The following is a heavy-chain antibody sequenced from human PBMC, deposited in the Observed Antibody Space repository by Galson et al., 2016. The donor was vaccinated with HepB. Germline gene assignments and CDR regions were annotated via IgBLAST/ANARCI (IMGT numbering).Heavy chain of an antibody. Sequence: SLRLSCAASGFTFSDYWIHWARQAPGKGLVWVSHINGDGENKNYANIVKGRFTISRDSAKKMVYLQMSGLSADDTAVYYCARGIGVESKRALDHWGQGTLVTVSS. J-gene: IGHJ4*02. CDR2: INGDGENK. CDR3: ARGIGVESKRALDH. D-gene: IGHD2-21*01. CDR1: GFTFSDYW. V-gene: IGHV3-74*01.